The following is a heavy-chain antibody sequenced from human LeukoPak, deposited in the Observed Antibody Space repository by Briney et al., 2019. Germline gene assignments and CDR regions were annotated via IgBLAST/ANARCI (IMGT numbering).Heavy chain of an antibody. D-gene: IGHD3-10*01. CDR3: AKDSAFYYIDV. CDR1: EFSVGSNY. J-gene: IGHJ6*03. V-gene: IGHV3-30*02. CDR2: IRYNGNNQ. Sequence: LGGSLRLSCAASEFSVGSNYMNWVRQAPGKGLEWVAFIRYNGNNQYYADSVKGRFTISRDNSKNTLYLQMNSLKGDDTAVYYCAKDSAFYYIDVWGKGTTVIISS.